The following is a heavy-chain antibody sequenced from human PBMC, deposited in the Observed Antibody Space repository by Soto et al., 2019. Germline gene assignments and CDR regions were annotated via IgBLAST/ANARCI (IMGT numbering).Heavy chain of an antibody. D-gene: IGHD3-9*01. V-gene: IGHV4-39*01. Sequence: SETLSLTCTVSGGSISSSSYYWGWIRQPPGKGLEWIGSIYYSGSTYYNPSLKSRVTISVDTSKNQFSLKLSSVTAADTAVYYCARHGHYDILTGYYGYYFDYWGQGTLVTVSS. J-gene: IGHJ4*02. CDR2: IYYSGST. CDR1: GGSISSSSYY. CDR3: ARHGHYDILTGYYGYYFDY.